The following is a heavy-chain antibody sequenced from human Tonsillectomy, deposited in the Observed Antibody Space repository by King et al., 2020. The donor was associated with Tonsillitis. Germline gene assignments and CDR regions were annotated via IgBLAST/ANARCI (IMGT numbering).Heavy chain of an antibody. CDR3: ARGQYASVSYRIDY. Sequence: QLVQSGAEVKKPGSSVKVSCKASGGDTFTNYAITWVRQAPGQGLEWMGRIIPVLGIPNHAQKFQGRVTITADKSTNTAFMELSSLRSEDTALYYCARGQYASVSYRIDYWGQGTLVTVSS. CDR2: IIPVLGIP. CDR1: GGDTFTNYA. J-gene: IGHJ4*02. D-gene: IGHD6-19*01. V-gene: IGHV1-69*09.